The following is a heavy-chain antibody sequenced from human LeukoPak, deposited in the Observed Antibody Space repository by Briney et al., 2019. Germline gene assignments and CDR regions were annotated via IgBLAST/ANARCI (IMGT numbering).Heavy chain of an antibody. Sequence: GGSLRLSCAASGFTFSSYVMSWVRQAPGKGLEWVSAISGSGGSTYYADSVKGRFTISRDNSKNTLYLQMNSLRAEDTAVYYCAKAPKPAAISMLRGVRSNYYYMDVWGKGTTVTISS. D-gene: IGHD3-10*01. V-gene: IGHV3-23*01. CDR3: AKAPKPAAISMLRGVRSNYYYMDV. CDR2: ISGSGGST. J-gene: IGHJ6*03. CDR1: GFTFSSYV.